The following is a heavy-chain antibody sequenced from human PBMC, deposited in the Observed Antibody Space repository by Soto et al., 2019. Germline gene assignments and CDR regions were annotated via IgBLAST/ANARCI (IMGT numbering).Heavy chain of an antibody. CDR3: ASVKNWNVFDY. Sequence: SETLSLTCTVSGGSITSYYWSWIRQPPGKGLEWIGYIYYSGGTKYNPSLESRVPISIDTSKNQFSLKLISVTAADTARYPCASVKNWNVFDYWGQGTLVTVSS. J-gene: IGHJ4*02. V-gene: IGHV4-59*01. D-gene: IGHD1-1*01. CDR1: GGSITSYY. CDR2: IYYSGGT.